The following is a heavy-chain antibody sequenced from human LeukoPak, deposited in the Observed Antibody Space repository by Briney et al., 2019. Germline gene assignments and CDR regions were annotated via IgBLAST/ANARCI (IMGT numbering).Heavy chain of an antibody. CDR3: ARDFLDGDNAFDI. J-gene: IGHJ3*02. D-gene: IGHD3/OR15-3a*01. V-gene: IGHV4-4*07. CDR2: IYSSGNA. CDR1: GGSISEYY. Sequence: SETLSLTCAVSGGSISEYYWTWVRQSAGKGLEWIGRIYSSGNANYNPSLKSRVTMSVDTSKNQFSLKLTSVTAADTAVYYCARDFLDGDNAFDIWGQGTMVTVSS.